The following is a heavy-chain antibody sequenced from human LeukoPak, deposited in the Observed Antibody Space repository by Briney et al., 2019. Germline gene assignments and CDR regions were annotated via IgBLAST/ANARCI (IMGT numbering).Heavy chain of an antibody. CDR3: VRGGMATMAY. CDR1: GGTFSSYA. V-gene: IGHV1-69*05. CDR2: IIPIFGTA. J-gene: IGHJ4*02. Sequence: GASVKVSCRASGGTFSSYAISWVRQAPGQGLEWMGGIIPIFGTANYAQKFQGRVTITTDESTSTAYMDLSSVRAEETAVYYCVRGGMATMAYWGQGTLVTVSS. D-gene: IGHD5-24*01.